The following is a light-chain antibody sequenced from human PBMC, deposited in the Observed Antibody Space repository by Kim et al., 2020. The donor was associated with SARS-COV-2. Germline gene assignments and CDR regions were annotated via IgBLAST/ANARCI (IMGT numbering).Light chain of an antibody. J-gene: IGKJ1*01. CDR1: ENINSW. Sequence: DIQMTQSPSTLSASVGDRVTITCRASENINSWLAWYQQKPGKAPKVLIYKASTLESGVPSRFSGSGSGTEFTLTITSLQPDDFATYYCQHYRTFGQGTKLEIK. V-gene: IGKV1-5*03. CDR3: QHYRT. CDR2: KAS.